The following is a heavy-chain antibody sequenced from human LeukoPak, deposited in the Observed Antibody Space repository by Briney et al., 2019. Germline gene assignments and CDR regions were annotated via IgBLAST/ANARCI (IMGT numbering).Heavy chain of an antibody. CDR2: INKDGSIT. V-gene: IGHV3-74*01. D-gene: IGHD2-2*02. Sequence: GGSLRLSCVASGFTFSNYWMHWVRQAPGKGPEWVSRINKDGSITNFADSVKGRFTTSRDNAKNTVYLQMNSLRVEDTAVYARDPLVYMWGQGSVVTVSS. J-gene: IGHJ4*02. CDR1: GFTFSNYW. CDR3: DPLVYM.